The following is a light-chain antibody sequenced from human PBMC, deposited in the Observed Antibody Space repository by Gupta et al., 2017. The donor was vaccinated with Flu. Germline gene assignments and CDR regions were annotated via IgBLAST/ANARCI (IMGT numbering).Light chain of an antibody. V-gene: IGLV2-14*01. Sequence: QSALTQPASVSGSPGPSITISCTGTSSDVGGYNYVSWYPQLPAKAPKLMIYQVSKRPSRVANRFSGSESGNTASLTISGLQAEDDADYYCGSDTRSSNLVFGGGTKLTVL. CDR2: QVS. CDR3: GSDTRSSNLV. J-gene: IGLJ3*02. CDR1: SSDVGGYNY.